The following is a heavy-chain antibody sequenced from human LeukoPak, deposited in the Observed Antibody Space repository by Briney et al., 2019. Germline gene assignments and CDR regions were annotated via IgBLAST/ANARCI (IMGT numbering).Heavy chain of an antibody. CDR3: ARLTRSRDGYNPPLGY. CDR2: ICYSGST. V-gene: IGHV4-39*01. Sequence: SETLSLTCTVSGGSISSSSYYWGWIRQPPGKGLEWIGSICYSGSTYYNPSLKSRVTISVDTSKNQFSLKLSSVTAADTAVYYCARLTRSRDGYNPPLGYWGQGTLVTVSS. D-gene: IGHD5-24*01. J-gene: IGHJ4*02. CDR1: GGSISSSSYY.